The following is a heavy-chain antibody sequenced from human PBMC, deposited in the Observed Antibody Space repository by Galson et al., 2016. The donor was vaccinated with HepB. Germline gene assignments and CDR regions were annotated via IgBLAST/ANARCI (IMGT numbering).Heavy chain of an antibody. CDR3: TKPTRGGGYSFLIES. CDR2: SK. Sequence: SLRLSCAASGFTFRTHAVHWVRQAPGKGLEWVGDSKYYPDSVKGRFTISRDNSKNTLYLQMDSLRPDDTALYYCTKPTRGGGYSFLIESWGQGTLVTVSS. CDR1: GFTFRTHA. V-gene: IGHV3-30*04. J-gene: IGHJ4*02. D-gene: IGHD1-26*01.